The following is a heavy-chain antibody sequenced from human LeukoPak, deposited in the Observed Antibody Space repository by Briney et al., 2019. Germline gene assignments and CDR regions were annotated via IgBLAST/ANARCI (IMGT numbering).Heavy chain of an antibody. CDR1: GFTFSSSA. Sequence: GGSLRLSCAASGFTFSSSAMSWVRQAPGKGLEWVSSITDSGDGTYYADSVKGRFTISRDDSKNTLYLQMNSLSADDTAVYYCAKKASGTVAELPDYWGQGTLVTVSS. CDR3: AKKASGTVAELPDY. V-gene: IGHV3-23*01. J-gene: IGHJ4*02. CDR2: ITDSGDGT. D-gene: IGHD1/OR15-1a*01.